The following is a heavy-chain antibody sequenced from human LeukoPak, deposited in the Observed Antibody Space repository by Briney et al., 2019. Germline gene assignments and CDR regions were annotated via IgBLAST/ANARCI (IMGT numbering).Heavy chain of an antibody. V-gene: IGHV1-18*01. J-gene: IGHJ4*02. CDR1: GGTFSSYA. D-gene: IGHD3-3*01. CDR2: ISAYNGNT. Sequence: EASVKVSCKASGGTFSSYAISWVRQAPGQGLEWMGWISAYNGNTNYAQKLQGRVTMTTDTSTSTAYMELRSLRSDDTAVYYCARGYDFWSGYPNFDYWGQGTLVTVSS. CDR3: ARGYDFWSGYPNFDY.